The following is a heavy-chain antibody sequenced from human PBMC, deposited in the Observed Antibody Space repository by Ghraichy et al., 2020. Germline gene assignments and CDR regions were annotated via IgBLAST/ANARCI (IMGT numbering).Heavy chain of an antibody. CDR2: IYWDDDK. J-gene: IGHJ3*02. V-gene: IGHV2-5*02. Sequence: SGPTLVKPTQTLTLTCTFSGFSLSASGVGVGWIRQPPGKALEWLALIYWDDDKRYSPSLKSRLTITRDTSKNQVVLTLTNMDPMDTATYYCAHAGYSGYISGRMVTSRAFDIWGQGTLVTVSS. D-gene: IGHD5-12*01. CDR3: AHAGYSGYISGRMVTSRAFDI. CDR1: GFSLSASGVG.